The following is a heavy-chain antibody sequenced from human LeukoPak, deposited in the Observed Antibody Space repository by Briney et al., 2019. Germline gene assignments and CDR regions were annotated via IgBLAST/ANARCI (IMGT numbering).Heavy chain of an antibody. V-gene: IGHV4-59*01. Sequence: PSETLSLTCTVSGGSISSYYWSRIRQPPGKGLEWIGYIYYSGSTNYNPSLKSRVTISVDTSKNQFSLKLSSVTAADTAVYYCARAKYSSSWYYGYGMDVWGQGTTVTVSS. D-gene: IGHD6-13*01. CDR2: IYYSGST. CDR3: ARAKYSSSWYYGYGMDV. CDR1: GGSISSYY. J-gene: IGHJ6*02.